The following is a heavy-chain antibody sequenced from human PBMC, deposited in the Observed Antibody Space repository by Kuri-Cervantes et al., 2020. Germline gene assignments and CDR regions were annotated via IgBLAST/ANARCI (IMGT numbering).Heavy chain of an antibody. CDR1: GFTFSNYA. CDR2: IYYSGST. CDR3: ARAIVLRQRNWFDP. J-gene: IGHJ5*02. Sequence: ESLEIPCAPSGFTFSNYAMTWDRQAPGQGLEWSGYIYYSGSTKYNPSLKSRVTISLDTSKNQFSLTLSSVTAADTAVYYCARAIVLRQRNWFDPWGQGTLVTVSS. V-gene: IGHV4-59*12. D-gene: IGHD3-16*02.